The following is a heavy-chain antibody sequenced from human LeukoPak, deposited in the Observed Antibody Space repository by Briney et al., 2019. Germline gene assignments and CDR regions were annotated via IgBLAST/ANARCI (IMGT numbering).Heavy chain of an antibody. D-gene: IGHD6-19*01. CDR2: ISSDGSTT. CDR3: ARAQAVAGTGGFDP. CDR1: GFSFNSYW. Sequence: PGGSLRLSCAASGFSFNSYWMHWVRQVPGKGLVWVSRISSDGSTTSYADSVKGRFTISRDNAKNTLYLQMNRLRDEDTAIYYCARAQAVAGTGGFDPWGQGTLVTVSS. V-gene: IGHV3-74*01. J-gene: IGHJ5*02.